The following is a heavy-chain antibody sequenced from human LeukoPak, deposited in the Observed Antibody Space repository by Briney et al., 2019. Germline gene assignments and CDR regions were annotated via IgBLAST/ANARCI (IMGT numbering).Heavy chain of an antibody. D-gene: IGHD2-2*01. J-gene: IGHJ4*02. CDR2: ISSSGTTI. CDR3: ARDLKAYSSSGGVDY. V-gene: IGHV3-48*01. Sequence: QSGGSLRLSCAASGFTFSNAWMSWVRQSPEKGLEWISYISSSGTTISYADSVKGRFTISRDSTRNSLYLQMNSLRAEDTAVYYCARDLKAYSSSGGVDYWGQGTLVTVSS. CDR1: GFTFSNAW.